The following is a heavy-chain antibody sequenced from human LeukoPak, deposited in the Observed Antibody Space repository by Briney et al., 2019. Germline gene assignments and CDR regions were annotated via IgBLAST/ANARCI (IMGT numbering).Heavy chain of an antibody. CDR2: VYYSGTT. Sequence: SETLSLTCSVSGDSISLSFYYWGWIRQPPGKALEWIGSVYYSGTTSYNPSLKSRVTISVDTSKNQFSLKLSSVTAADTAVYYCARGIVTVTTKSDAFDIWGQGTTVTVSS. CDR3: ARGIVTVTTKSDAFDI. V-gene: IGHV4-39*07. D-gene: IGHD4-17*01. J-gene: IGHJ3*02. CDR1: GDSISLSFYY.